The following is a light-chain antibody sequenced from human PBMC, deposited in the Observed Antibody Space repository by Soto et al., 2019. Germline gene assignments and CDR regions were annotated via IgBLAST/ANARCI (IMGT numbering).Light chain of an antibody. CDR3: QQRSNWPT. V-gene: IGKV3D-11*01. CDR1: QAVNTR. J-gene: IGKJ5*01. CDR2: LTS. Sequence: EIVLTQSPATLSSFPGDRVTLSCRASQAVNTRLAWYQHKPGQAPRLLIYLTSNRAAGIPARFSGSGSETDFTLTISSLEPEDFAVYCCQQRSNWPTFGQGTRLEIK.